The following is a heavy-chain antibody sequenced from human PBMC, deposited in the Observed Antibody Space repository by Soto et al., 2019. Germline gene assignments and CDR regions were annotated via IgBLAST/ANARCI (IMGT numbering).Heavy chain of an antibody. CDR2: ISGSGGRT. Sequence: EVQLLESGGGLVQPGGSLRLSCAASGFTFSSYAMSWVRQAPGQGLEWVSAISGSGGRTYYADSVKGRFTISRDNSKNALYLPMNSMRAEDTAVYYCAKDPGGVLMVQRGWFDPWGQGTLVTVSS. CDR3: AKDPGGVLMVQRGWFDP. D-gene: IGHD2-8*01. J-gene: IGHJ5*02. V-gene: IGHV3-23*01. CDR1: GFTFSSYA.